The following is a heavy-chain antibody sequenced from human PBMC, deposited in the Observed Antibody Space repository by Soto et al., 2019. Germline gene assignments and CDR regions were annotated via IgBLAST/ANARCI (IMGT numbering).Heavy chain of an antibody. D-gene: IGHD5-18*01. Sequence: ASATLSSKASGYTLDSYAMRWVRQSPGQGLEWMGWINTNTGNPTYAQGFTGRFVFSLDTSVSTAYLQICSLKAEDTAVYYCARSNVDTDYYYYGMDVWGQGTTVTVSS. J-gene: IGHJ6*02. V-gene: IGHV7-4-1*01. CDR2: INTNTGNP. CDR1: GYTLDSYA. CDR3: ARSNVDTDYYYYGMDV.